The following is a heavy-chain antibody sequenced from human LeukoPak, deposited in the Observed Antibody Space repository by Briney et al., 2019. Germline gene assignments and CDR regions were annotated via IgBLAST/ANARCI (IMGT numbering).Heavy chain of an antibody. V-gene: IGHV4-59*01. CDR3: ARSYIQFSRPYFSDY. Sequence: KPSETLSLTCFVSGGSISTYYWSWIRQPPGKGLEWIGDISHNGRTNYNPSLKSRLTMSIDTSKNQFSLKLTSLTAADTAIYYCARSYIQFSRPYFSDYWGQGTLVTVSS. J-gene: IGHJ4*02. CDR2: ISHNGRT. CDR1: GGSISTYY. D-gene: IGHD2-2*01.